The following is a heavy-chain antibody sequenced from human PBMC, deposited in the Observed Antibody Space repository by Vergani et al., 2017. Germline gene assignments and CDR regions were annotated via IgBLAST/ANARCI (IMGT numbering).Heavy chain of an antibody. CDR2: IHHSGAT. D-gene: IGHD3-10*01. J-gene: IGHJ6*02. Sequence: QVQLQESGPGLVKPSETLTLTCDVSDSSIMTNPYWGWFRQSPGKGLEWIGCIHHSGATHYNSSLKSRVSISIVSSSKFSLSLTSVTAADTAIYYCARPRGSGGFFPSSYFYGMDVWGHGTTVTVSS. V-gene: IGHV4-38-2*01. CDR3: ARPRGSGGFFPSSYFYGMDV. CDR1: DSSIMTNPY.